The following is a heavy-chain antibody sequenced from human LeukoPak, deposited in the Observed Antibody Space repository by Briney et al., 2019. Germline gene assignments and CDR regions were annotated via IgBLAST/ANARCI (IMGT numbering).Heavy chain of an antibody. V-gene: IGHV4-61*02. D-gene: IGHD2-2*01. CDR1: GGSISSGSYY. Sequence: SETLSLICTVSGGSISSGSYYWSWIRQPAGKGLEWIGRIYTSGSTSYNPSLKSRVTISVDTSKNQFSLKLTSVTAADTAVYYCAREYQGIDYWGQGTLVTVSS. CDR3: AREYQGIDY. J-gene: IGHJ4*02. CDR2: IYTSGST.